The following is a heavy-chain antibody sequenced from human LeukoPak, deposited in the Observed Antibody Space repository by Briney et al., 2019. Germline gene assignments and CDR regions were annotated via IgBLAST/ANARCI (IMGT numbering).Heavy chain of an antibody. Sequence: GGSLRLSCAASGFTFGSYAMSWVRQAPGKGLEWVSAISGSGGSTYYADSVKGRFTISRDNSKNTLYLQMNSLRAEDTAVYYCAKYFMGGYDFWSGYYFGGYYYYGMDVWGQGTTVTVSS. CDR1: GFTFGSYA. CDR3: AKYFMGGYDFWSGYYFGGYYYYGMDV. V-gene: IGHV3-23*01. D-gene: IGHD3-3*01. CDR2: ISGSGGST. J-gene: IGHJ6*02.